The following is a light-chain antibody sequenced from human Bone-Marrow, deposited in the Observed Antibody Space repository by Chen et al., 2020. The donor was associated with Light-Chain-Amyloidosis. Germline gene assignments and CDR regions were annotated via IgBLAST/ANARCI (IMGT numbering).Light chain of an antibody. CDR3: QSYQGSSQGV. CDR2: EDD. J-gene: IGLJ3*02. Sequence: NFMLTQPHSVSESPGKTVIISCTRSSGSCANNYVQWYQQRPCSSPTTVIYEDDQRPSGVPDRFSGSIDRSSNSASLTISGLKTEDEADYYCQSYQGSSQGVFGGGTKLTVL. CDR1: SGSCANNY. V-gene: IGLV6-57*01.